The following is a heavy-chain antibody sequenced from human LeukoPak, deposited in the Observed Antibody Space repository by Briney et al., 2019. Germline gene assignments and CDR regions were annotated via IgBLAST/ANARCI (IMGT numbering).Heavy chain of an antibody. CDR1: GFTFSSYA. CDR3: AKDRGYCSGGSCSFNY. J-gene: IGHJ4*02. V-gene: IGHV3-23*01. D-gene: IGHD2-15*01. Sequence: PGGSLRLSCAASGFTFSSYAMSWVRQAPGKGLEWVSAISGSGGSTYYADSVKGRFTISRDNSKNTLYLQMNSLRAEDAAVYYCAKDRGYCSGGSCSFNYWGQGTLVTVSS. CDR2: ISGSGGST.